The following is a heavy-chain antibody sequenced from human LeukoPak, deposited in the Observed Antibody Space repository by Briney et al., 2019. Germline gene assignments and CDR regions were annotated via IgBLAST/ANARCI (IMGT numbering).Heavy chain of an antibody. D-gene: IGHD6-13*01. V-gene: IGHV3-33*01. CDR2: IWYDGSNK. Sequence: PGGSLRLSCAASGFTFSSYGMHWVRQAPGKGLEWVAVIWYDGSNKYYADSVKGRFTISRDNSKNTLCLQMNSLRAEDTAVYYCARDRRYSSSQHRPPMYYFDYWGQGTLVTVSS. CDR1: GFTFSSYG. J-gene: IGHJ4*02. CDR3: ARDRRYSSSQHRPPMYYFDY.